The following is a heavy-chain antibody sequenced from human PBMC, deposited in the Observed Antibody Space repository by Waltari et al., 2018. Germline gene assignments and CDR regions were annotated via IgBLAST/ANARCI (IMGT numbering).Heavy chain of an antibody. D-gene: IGHD1-26*01. J-gene: IGHJ6*02. CDR1: GYTFTSYD. V-gene: IGHV1-8*01. Sequence: QVQLVQSGAEVKKPGASVKVSCKASGYTFTSYDINWVRQATGQGLEWMGWMNPNSGNTGYAQKFQGRVTMTRNTSISTAYMELSSLRSEDTAVYYCARTILGYYYYYYGMDVWGQGTTVTVSS. CDR2: MNPNSGNT. CDR3: ARTILGYYYYYYGMDV.